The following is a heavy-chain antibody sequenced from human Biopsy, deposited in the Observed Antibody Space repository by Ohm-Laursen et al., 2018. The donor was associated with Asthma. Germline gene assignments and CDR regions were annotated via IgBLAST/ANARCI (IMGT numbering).Heavy chain of an antibody. Sequence: SLRLSCAASGFTFSSYAMSWVRKAPGKGLEWVSSFSSSSSYIYYADSVKGRFTISRDNAKNSLYLQMNSLRAEDTAVYYCARVDTIFGVVIPIYYYYGMDVWGQGTTVTVS. CDR2: FSSSSSYI. CDR3: ARVDTIFGVVIPIYYYYGMDV. D-gene: IGHD3-3*01. CDR1: GFTFSSYA. J-gene: IGHJ6*02. V-gene: IGHV3-21*01.